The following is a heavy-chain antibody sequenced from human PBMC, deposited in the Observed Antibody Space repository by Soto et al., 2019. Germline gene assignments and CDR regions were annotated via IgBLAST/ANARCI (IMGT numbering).Heavy chain of an antibody. V-gene: IGHV3-15*07. D-gene: IGHD3-22*01. CDR3: TTDLYGFYYDSSGYYFLDY. CDR2: IKSKTDGGTT. J-gene: IGHJ4*02. Sequence: SLILSSAASGFTFSNAGMNWVHQAPGKGLEWVGRIKSKTDGGTTDYAAPVKGRFTISRDDSKNTLYLQMNSLKTEDTAVYYCTTDLYGFYYDSSGYYFLDYWGQGTLVTVSS. CDR1: GFTFSNAG.